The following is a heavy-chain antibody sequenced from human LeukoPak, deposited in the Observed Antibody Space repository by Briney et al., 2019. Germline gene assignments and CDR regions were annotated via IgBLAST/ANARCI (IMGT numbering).Heavy chain of an antibody. CDR1: GFTFSSYN. D-gene: IGHD6-19*01. V-gene: IGHV3-21*01. Sequence: AGGSLRLSCAASGFTFSSYNMNWVRQAPGKGLEWVSSISSSSSYIYYADSVKGRFTISRDNAKNSLYLQMNSLRAEDTAVYYCARDRHSGWVFDYWGQGTLVTVSS. J-gene: IGHJ4*02. CDR2: ISSSSSYI. CDR3: ARDRHSGWVFDY.